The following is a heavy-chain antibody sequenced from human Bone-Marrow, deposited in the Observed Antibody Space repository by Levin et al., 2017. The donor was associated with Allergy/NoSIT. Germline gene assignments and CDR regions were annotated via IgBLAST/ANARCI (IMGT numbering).Heavy chain of an antibody. CDR3: VRDSGISFDI. CDR1: GFLFSNYA. Sequence: LSLTCAGSGFLFSNYAMHWVRQAPGKGLEWVAAVWFDGSNKYYADSVRGRFTLSRDNSKNTLSLEMNNLRAEDTAMYYCVRDSGISFDIWGQGTMVTVSS. D-gene: IGHD3-10*01. V-gene: IGHV3-33*01. CDR2: VWFDGSNK. J-gene: IGHJ3*02.